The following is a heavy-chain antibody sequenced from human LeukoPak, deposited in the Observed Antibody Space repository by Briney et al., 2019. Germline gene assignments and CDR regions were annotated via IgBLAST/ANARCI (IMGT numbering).Heavy chain of an antibody. V-gene: IGHV4-4*07. CDR1: GASISSYY. CDR2: IYTSEST. J-gene: IGHJ4*02. CDR3: AGAKIKTGNFDY. Sequence: PSETLSLTCSVSGASISSYYWSWIRQPAGKTLEWIGRIYTSESTNYDPSLKSRATMSVDTSKGQFSLKLSSVTAADTAVYYCAGAKIKTGNFDYWGQGTLVTVSS. D-gene: IGHD6-13*01.